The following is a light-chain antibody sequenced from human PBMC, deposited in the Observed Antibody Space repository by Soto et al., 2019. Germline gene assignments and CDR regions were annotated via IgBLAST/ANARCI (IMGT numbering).Light chain of an antibody. J-gene: IGKJ3*01. CDR1: QSVLYSSNNKNY. Sequence: DIVMTQSPDSLAVSLGERATINCKSSQSVLYSSNNKNYLAWYQQKPVQPPKLLIYWASTRESGVPDRFSGSGSGTDFTLTISSLQAEDVAVYYCQQYYSTPPFTFGPGTKVDIK. CDR3: QQYYSTPPFT. CDR2: WAS. V-gene: IGKV4-1*01.